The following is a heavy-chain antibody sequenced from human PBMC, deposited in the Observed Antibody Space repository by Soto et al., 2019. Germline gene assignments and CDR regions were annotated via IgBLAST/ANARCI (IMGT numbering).Heavy chain of an antibody. J-gene: IGHJ5*02. V-gene: IGHV1-2*02. D-gene: IGHD3-22*01. CDR3: ARGHYDSSGYYDKWFDP. Sequence: ASVKVSCKASGYTFTGYYMHWVRQAPGRGLEWMGWINPNSGGTNYAQKFQGRVTMTRDTSISTAYMELSRLRSDDTAVYYCARGHYDSSGYYDKWFDPWGQGTLVTVSS. CDR2: INPNSGGT. CDR1: GYTFTGYY.